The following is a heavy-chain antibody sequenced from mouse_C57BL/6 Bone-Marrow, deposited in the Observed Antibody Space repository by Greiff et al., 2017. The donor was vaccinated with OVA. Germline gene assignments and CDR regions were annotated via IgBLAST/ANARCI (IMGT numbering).Heavy chain of an antibody. D-gene: IGHD3-2*02. CDR2: IYPRSGNT. V-gene: IGHV1-81*01. J-gene: IGHJ3*01. Sequence: VKLMESGAELARPGASVKLSCKASGYTFTSYGISWVKQRTGQGLEWIGEIYPRSGNTYYNEKFKGKATLTADKSSSTAYMELRSLTSEDSAVYFCAVWAQATSWFAYWGQGTLVTVSA. CDR3: AVWAQATSWFAY. CDR1: GYTFTSYG.